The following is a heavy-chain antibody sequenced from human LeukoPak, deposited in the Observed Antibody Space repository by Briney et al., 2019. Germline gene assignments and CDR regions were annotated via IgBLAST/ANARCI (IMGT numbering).Heavy chain of an antibody. D-gene: IGHD3-22*01. CDR1: GGSVSSSDYY. V-gene: IGHV4-39*07. CDR2: INHSGST. J-gene: IGHJ4*02. CDR3: ARGIEGVTLPSYDSSGYYPFDY. Sequence: PSETLSLTCTVSGGSVSSSDYYWGWIRQSPGKGLEWIGEINHSGSTNYNPSLKSRVTISVDTSKNQFSLKLSSVTAADTAVYYCARGIEGVTLPSYDSSGYYPFDYWGQGTLVTVSS.